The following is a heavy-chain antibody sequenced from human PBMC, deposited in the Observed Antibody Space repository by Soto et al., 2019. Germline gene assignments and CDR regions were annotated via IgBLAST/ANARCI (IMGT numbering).Heavy chain of an antibody. J-gene: IGHJ4*02. D-gene: IGHD3-10*01. Sequence: SETLSLTCAVYGGSFSGYYWSWIRQPPGKGLEWIGEINHSGSTNYNPSLKSRVTISVDTSKNQFSLKLSSVTAADTAVYYCARSTPNYYGSGSYYTYWGKGTLVTASS. CDR3: ARSTPNYYGSGSYYTY. CDR1: GGSFSGYY. V-gene: IGHV4-34*01. CDR2: INHSGST.